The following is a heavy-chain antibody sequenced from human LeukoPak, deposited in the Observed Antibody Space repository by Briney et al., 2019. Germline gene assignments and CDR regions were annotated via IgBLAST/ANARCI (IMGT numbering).Heavy chain of an antibody. D-gene: IGHD6-13*01. CDR1: GFTFSSYW. CDR2: INSDGSST. CDR3: ASNTAGDGY. J-gene: IGHJ4*02. Sequence: GGSLRLSCAASGFTFSSYWMHWVRQAPGKGLVWVSRINSDGSSTSHANSVKGQFTISRDNAKNTLYLQMNSLRAEDTAVYYCASNTAGDGYWGQGTLVTVSS. V-gene: IGHV3-74*01.